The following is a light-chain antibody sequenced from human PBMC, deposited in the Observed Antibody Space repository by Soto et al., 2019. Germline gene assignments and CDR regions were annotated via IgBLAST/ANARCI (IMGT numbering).Light chain of an antibody. V-gene: IGLV2-14*01. J-gene: IGLJ3*02. CDR1: SSDDGGYKY. Sequence: QSALTQPASVSGSPGQSIAISCTGTSSDDGGYKYVSWYQQHPGKAPKLMIYEVSNRPSGVSNRFSGSKSGNTASLTISGLQAEDEADYYCSSYTSSSTPWVFGGGTKLTVL. CDR2: EVS. CDR3: SSYTSSSTPWV.